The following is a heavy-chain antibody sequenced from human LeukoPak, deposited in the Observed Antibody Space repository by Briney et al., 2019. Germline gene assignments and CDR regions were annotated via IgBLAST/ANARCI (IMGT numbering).Heavy chain of an antibody. V-gene: IGHV3-33*01. J-gene: IGHJ3*02. CDR2: IWYDGSNK. CDR1: GFTFSSYG. CDR3: ACHSQWLAYAFDI. D-gene: IGHD6-19*01. Sequence: GGSLRLSCAASGFTFSSYGMHWVRQAPGKGLEWVAVIWYDGSNKYYADSVKGRFTISRDNSKNTLYLQMNSLRAEDTAVYYCACHSQWLAYAFDIWGQGTMVTVSS.